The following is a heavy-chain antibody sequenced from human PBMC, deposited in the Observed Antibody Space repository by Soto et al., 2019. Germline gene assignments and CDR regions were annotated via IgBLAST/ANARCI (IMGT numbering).Heavy chain of an antibody. CDR1: GYTFTSYG. CDR3: ARDGRYSGSYGGYYFDY. Sequence: QVQLVQSGAEVKKPGASVKVSCKASGYTFTSYGISWVRQAPGQGLEWMGWISGNTGNTNFAQKLQGRVTMTTDTSTSTAYMELRSLRSDDTAVYYCARDGRYSGSYGGYYFDYWGQGTLVTVSS. V-gene: IGHV1-18*01. CDR2: ISGNTGNT. J-gene: IGHJ4*02. D-gene: IGHD1-26*01.